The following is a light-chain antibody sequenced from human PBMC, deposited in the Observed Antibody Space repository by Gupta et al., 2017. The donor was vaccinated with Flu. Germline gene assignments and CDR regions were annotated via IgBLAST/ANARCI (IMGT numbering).Light chain of an antibody. Sequence: IVLTQSPGTLSLSPGERATLSCRASQSISSSSLAWYQQKLGQAPRLLIYAASSGATGIPDRFSGSGSGSDFTLTISRLEPEDFAVYYCLHYGSSIFTFGPGTXVDIK. CDR1: QSISSSS. CDR3: LHYGSSIFT. CDR2: AAS. V-gene: IGKV3-20*01. J-gene: IGKJ3*01.